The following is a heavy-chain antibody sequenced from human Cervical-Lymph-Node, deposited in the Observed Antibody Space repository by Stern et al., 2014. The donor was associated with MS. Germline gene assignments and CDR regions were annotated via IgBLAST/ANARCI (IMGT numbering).Heavy chain of an antibody. J-gene: IGHJ6*02. Sequence: EVHLVESGAEVKKPGESLKISCQGSAYIFSSYWIAWVRQGPGKGLEWMGALHPAESDTRYSPSFQGQVPMSADMSTTTAYLQWDSLKASDTAMYYCAGPVTTASYSHYGLDVWGPGTTVIVSS. D-gene: IGHD4-17*01. CDR1: AYIFSSYW. CDR3: AGPVTTASYSHYGLDV. CDR2: LHPAESDT. V-gene: IGHV5-51*01.